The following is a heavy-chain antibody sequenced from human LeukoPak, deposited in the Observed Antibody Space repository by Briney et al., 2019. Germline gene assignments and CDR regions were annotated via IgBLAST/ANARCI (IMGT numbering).Heavy chain of an antibody. CDR2: ISVSGSTI. CDR1: GFAFSSYE. D-gene: IGHD4-17*01. V-gene: IGHV3-48*03. J-gene: IGHJ4*02. CDR3: ARHLYGGDY. Sequence: GGSLRLSCAASGFAFSSYEMNWVRQAPGKGLEWVSYISVSGSTIYYADSLKGRFTISRDNAKNSLYLQMNSLRAEDTAVYYCARHLYGGDYWGQGTQVTVSS.